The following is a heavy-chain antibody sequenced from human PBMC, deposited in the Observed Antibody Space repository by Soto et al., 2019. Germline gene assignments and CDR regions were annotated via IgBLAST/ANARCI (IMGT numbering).Heavy chain of an antibody. Sequence: QVQLVESGGGVVQPGRSLRLSCAASGFTFSSYAMHWVRQAPGKGLEWVAVISYDGSNKYYADSVKGRFTISRDNSKNTLYLQMNSLRAEDTAVYYCARDRQYSSSWLDYWGQGTLATVSS. V-gene: IGHV3-30-3*01. CDR3: ARDRQYSSSWLDY. D-gene: IGHD6-13*01. CDR1: GFTFSSYA. CDR2: ISYDGSNK. J-gene: IGHJ4*02.